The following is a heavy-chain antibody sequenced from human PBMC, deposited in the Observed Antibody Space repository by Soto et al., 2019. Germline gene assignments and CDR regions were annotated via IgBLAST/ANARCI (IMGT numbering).Heavy chain of an antibody. Sequence: GESRRISCKGSGCSFTSYWIGWGRQMPGKGLEWMGIIYPGDSNTRYSPSFQGQVTISADKSISTAYLQWSRLKASDTAMYYCARHGPRVAAAPFNWFDPWGQGTLVTVSS. D-gene: IGHD2-15*01. J-gene: IGHJ5*02. CDR3: ARHGPRVAAAPFNWFDP. CDR2: IYPGDSNT. CDR1: GCSFTSYW. V-gene: IGHV5-51*01.